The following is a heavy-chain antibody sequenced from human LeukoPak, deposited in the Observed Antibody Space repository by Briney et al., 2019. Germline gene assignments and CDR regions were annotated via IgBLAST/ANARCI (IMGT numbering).Heavy chain of an antibody. J-gene: IGHJ5*02. D-gene: IGHD3-3*01. CDR2: INHSGST. Sequence: SETLSLTCAVYGGSFSGYYWSWIRQPPGKGLEWIGEINHSGSTNYNPSLKSRVTISVDTSKNQFSLKLSSVTAADTAVYYCARHGDYDFWSGYAHSHFDPWGQGTLVTVSS. CDR1: GGSFSGYY. V-gene: IGHV4-34*01. CDR3: ARHGDYDFWSGYAHSHFDP.